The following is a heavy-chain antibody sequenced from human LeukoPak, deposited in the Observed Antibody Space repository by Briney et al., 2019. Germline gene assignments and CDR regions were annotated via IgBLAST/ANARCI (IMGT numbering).Heavy chain of an antibody. CDR2: ISGSGGST. V-gene: IGHV3-23*01. CDR3: ERDQVRDRGPFDY. CDR1: GFTFSSYA. D-gene: IGHD2-15*01. J-gene: IGHJ4*02. Sequence: PGGSPRLSCAASGFTFSSYAMSWVRQAPGKGLEWVSAISGSGGSTYYADSVKGRFTISRDNSKNTLYLQMNSLRAEDMAVYYCERDQVRDRGPFDYWGQGTMVTVSS.